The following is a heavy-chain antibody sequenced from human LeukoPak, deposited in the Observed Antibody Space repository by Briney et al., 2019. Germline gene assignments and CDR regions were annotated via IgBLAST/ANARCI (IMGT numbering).Heavy chain of an antibody. CDR2: IYYSGST. V-gene: IGHV4-59*01. CDR3: ARVYYSNSYDYWYFDL. CDR1: SGSFTSYY. J-gene: IGHJ2*01. D-gene: IGHD6-13*01. Sequence: SETLSLTCSVYSGSFTSYYWSWIRQPPGKGLEWIAYIYYSGSTNYNPSLKSRVTISVDTSKNQFSLKLSSVTAADTAVYYCARVYYSNSYDYWYFDLWGRGTLVTVSS.